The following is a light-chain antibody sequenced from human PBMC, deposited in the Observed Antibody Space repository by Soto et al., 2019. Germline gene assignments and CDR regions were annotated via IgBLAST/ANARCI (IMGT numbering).Light chain of an antibody. Sequence: SSELTQPPSVSVAPGKTARITCGGNNVGSKSVHWYQQKPGQAPVLVIYYDSERPSGIPERFSGSSSGNTATLTISRVEAGDEADYYCQVWDSSSDHVIFGGGTKLTVL. V-gene: IGLV3-21*04. J-gene: IGLJ2*01. CDR2: YDS. CDR1: NVGSKS. CDR3: QVWDSSSDHVI.